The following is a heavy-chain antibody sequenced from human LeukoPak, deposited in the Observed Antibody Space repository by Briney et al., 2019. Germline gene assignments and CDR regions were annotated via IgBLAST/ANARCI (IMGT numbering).Heavy chain of an antibody. D-gene: IGHD3-10*01. Sequence: GGSLRLSCAGSEFIFGAYWMTWVRQAPGKGLEWVAHINQDGSETYYMDSVEGRFTIPRDNAKKSVFLQMNSLTAEDTALCSCVRSLQKFGTRDYWGQGTLVTVSS. J-gene: IGHJ4*02. CDR1: EFIFGAYW. CDR3: VRSLQKFGTRDY. V-gene: IGHV3-7*01. CDR2: INQDGSET.